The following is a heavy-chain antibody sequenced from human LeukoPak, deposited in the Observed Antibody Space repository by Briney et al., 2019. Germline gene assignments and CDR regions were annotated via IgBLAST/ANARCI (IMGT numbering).Heavy chain of an antibody. Sequence: PSETLSLTCTVSGGSISSYYWSWIRQPPGKGLEWIGYIHYSGSTNYNPSLKSRVTISVDTSKNQFSLKLSSVTAADTAVYYCARDSSSFSDAFNIWGQGTMVTVSS. CDR3: ARDSSSFSDAFNI. CDR1: GGSISSYY. V-gene: IGHV4-59*01. J-gene: IGHJ3*02. CDR2: IHYSGST. D-gene: IGHD6-13*01.